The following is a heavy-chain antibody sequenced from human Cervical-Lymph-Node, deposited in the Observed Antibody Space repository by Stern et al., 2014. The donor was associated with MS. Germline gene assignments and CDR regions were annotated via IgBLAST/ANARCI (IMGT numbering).Heavy chain of an antibody. CDR2: ISHDGSNK. CDR1: GSTFSKSA. J-gene: IGHJ6*02. V-gene: IGHV3-30*09. CDR3: VRTESFYYYDGMDV. Sequence: VQLVESGGGVVPPGRSLRISCADSGSTFSKSAMHWVRQAPGKGLEWVAVISHDGSNKQYGDSVKGRLAISRDNSRNTLSLEIYSLRAEDTAVYYCVRTESFYYYDGMDVWGHGTTVIVSS.